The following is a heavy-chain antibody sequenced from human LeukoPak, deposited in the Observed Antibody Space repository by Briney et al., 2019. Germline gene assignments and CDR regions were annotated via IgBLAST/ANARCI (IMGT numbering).Heavy chain of an antibody. CDR3: ARVRGLGYCSSTSCYTAHPIDY. J-gene: IGHJ4*02. CDR2: IYSGGST. CDR1: GFTVSSNY. Sequence: PGGSLRLSCAASGFTVSSNYMSWVRQAPGKGLGWVSVIYSGGSTYYADSVKGRFTISRDNSKNTLYLQMNSLRAEDTAVYYCARVRGLGYCSSTSCYTAHPIDYWGQGTLVTVSS. V-gene: IGHV3-53*01. D-gene: IGHD2-2*02.